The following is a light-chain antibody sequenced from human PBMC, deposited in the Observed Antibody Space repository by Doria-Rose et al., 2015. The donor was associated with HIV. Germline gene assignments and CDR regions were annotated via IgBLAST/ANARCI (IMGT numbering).Light chain of an antibody. CDR1: QSFSSTY. CDR2: DGS. Sequence: LTQFPGTLSLSPGERATLSCRASQSFSSTYLAWYQQKPGQAPSLLIYDGSTRATGIPDRFSASGSGTDFTLTIDRLEPEDFALYYCRQYGTSWTFGQGTMVEI. J-gene: IGKJ1*01. V-gene: IGKV3-20*01. CDR3: RQYGTSWT.